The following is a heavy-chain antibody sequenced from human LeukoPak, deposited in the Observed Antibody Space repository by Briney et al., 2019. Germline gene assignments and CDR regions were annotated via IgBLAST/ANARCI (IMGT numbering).Heavy chain of an antibody. CDR1: GGSLSSDDYY. CDR2: ITYSGST. V-gene: IGHV4-30-4*01. CDR3: ARGGVGGYDYFDS. Sequence: SETLSLTCTVSGGSLSSDDYYWRWIRQPPGKGLEWIGHITYSGSTDYSPSLRSRVTMSVDTSKNQFSLKLSSVTAAETAMYFCARGGVGGYDYFDSWGQGTLVAVSS. D-gene: IGHD5-12*01. J-gene: IGHJ4*02.